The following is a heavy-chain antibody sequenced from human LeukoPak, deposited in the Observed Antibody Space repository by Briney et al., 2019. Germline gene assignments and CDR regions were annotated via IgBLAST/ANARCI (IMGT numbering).Heavy chain of an antibody. CDR1: GYTFTSYD. Sequence: ASVKVSCKASGYTFTSYDVNWVRQATGQGLEWMGWVDPNNGDTGYAQKFQGRVTMTRDTSISTAYMELSSLRSGDTAVYYCARFRGLRLDYWGQGTLVTVSS. CDR2: VDPNNGDT. CDR3: ARFRGLRLDY. D-gene: IGHD4-17*01. V-gene: IGHV1-8*01. J-gene: IGHJ4*02.